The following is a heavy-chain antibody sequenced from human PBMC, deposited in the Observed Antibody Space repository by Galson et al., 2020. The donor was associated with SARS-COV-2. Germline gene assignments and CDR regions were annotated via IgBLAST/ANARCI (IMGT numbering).Heavy chain of an antibody. CDR3: ARDPGLSYSSSSKDAFDI. CDR2: MNPNSGNT. CDR1: GYTFNSYD. V-gene: IGHV1-8*01. D-gene: IGHD6-6*01. J-gene: IGHJ3*02. Sequence: ASVKVSCKASGYTFNSYDINWVRQATGQGLEWMGWMNPNSGNTGYAQKFQGRVTMTRNTSISTAYMELSSLRSEDTAVYYCARDPGLSYSSSSKDAFDIRGQGTMVTVSS.